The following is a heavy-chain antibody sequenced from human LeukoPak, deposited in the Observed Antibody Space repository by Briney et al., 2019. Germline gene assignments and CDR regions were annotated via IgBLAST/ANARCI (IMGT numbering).Heavy chain of an antibody. CDR3: ARVPGIQLWPSNFDY. Sequence: PGASVKVSCKASGYTFTGYYMHWGRQAPGQGLEWMGWINPNSGGTNYAQKFQGRVTMTRDTSISTAYMELSRLRSDDTAVYYCARVPGIQLWPSNFDYWGQGTLVTVSS. J-gene: IGHJ4*02. CDR2: INPNSGGT. CDR1: GYTFTGYY. D-gene: IGHD5-18*01. V-gene: IGHV1-2*02.